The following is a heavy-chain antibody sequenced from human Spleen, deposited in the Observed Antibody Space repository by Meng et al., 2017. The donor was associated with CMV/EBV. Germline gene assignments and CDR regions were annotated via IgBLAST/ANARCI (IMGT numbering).Heavy chain of an antibody. J-gene: IGHJ4*02. CDR1: GFTFRSYW. D-gene: IGHD1-14*01. CDR2: INRDGRTT. CDR3: ARGPVSPDY. V-gene: IGHV3-74*01. Sequence: GESLKISCAASGFTFRSYWMHWVRQAPGKGLVWVSRINRDGRTTNYADSVKGRFTISRDSAKNTLHLQMDSLRAEDTAVYYCARGPVSPDYWGQGTLVTVSS.